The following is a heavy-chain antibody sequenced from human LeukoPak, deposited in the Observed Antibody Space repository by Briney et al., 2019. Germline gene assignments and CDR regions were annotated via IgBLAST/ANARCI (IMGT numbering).Heavy chain of an antibody. CDR2: IYYSGST. J-gene: IGHJ6*02. D-gene: IGHD6-25*01. CDR3: ARWSSARGMDV. Sequence: PSETLSLTCTVSGGSISSSSYYWGWIRQPPGKGLEWIGSIYYSGSTYYNPSLKSRVTISVDTSKNQFSLKLSSVTAADTAVYYCARWSSARGMDVWGQGTTVTVSS. V-gene: IGHV4-39*01. CDR1: GGSISSSSYY.